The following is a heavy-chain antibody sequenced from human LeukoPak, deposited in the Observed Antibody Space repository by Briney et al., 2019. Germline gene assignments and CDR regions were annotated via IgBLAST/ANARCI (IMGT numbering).Heavy chain of an antibody. V-gene: IGHV3-72*01. CDR1: GFSISDHY. Sequence: GGSLRLSCAASGFSISDHYMDWVRQAPGKGLEWVGRTRNKPNSYSTDYAASVKGRFSVSRDESSNSVYVQMNSLKTEDTAVYYCARESLRSGTSYLDALDIWGQGTKATVSS. J-gene: IGHJ3*02. CDR2: TRNKPNSYST. CDR3: ARESLRSGTSYLDALDI. D-gene: IGHD2-15*01.